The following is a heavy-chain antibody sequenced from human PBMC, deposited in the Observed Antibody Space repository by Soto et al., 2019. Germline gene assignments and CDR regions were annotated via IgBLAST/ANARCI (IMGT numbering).Heavy chain of an antibody. CDR1: GFIFSNYK. Sequence: EVQLVESGGGLVKPGGSLTLSCATSGFIFSNYKMNWVRQAPGKGLEWVSSISGTSSHIYYADSVKGRFTISRDNAENSLYSQMNRMRDEDTAVYYCEREPLFAGYYYYLDVWGKGTTVIVSS. CDR2: ISGTSSHI. CDR3: EREPLFAGYYYYLDV. J-gene: IGHJ6*03. D-gene: IGHD2-21*01. V-gene: IGHV3-21*06.